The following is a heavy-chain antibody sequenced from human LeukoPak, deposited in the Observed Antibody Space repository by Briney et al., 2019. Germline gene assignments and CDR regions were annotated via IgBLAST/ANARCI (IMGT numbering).Heavy chain of an antibody. CDR2: IGTADNT. V-gene: IGHV3-13*04. D-gene: IGHD6-13*01. CDR1: GFTFSSYD. CDR3: ARSGYYHYYGLDV. Sequence: GGSLRLSCVASGFTFSSYDLHWVRQTTGKGLEWDSAIGTADNTFYPDSVKGRFTISRDDAKNSLYLQMSNLRVGDTAVYYCARSGYYHYYGLDVWGQGTTVTVSS. J-gene: IGHJ6*02.